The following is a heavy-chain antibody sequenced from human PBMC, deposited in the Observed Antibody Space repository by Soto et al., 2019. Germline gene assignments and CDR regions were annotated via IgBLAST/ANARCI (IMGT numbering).Heavy chain of an antibody. Sequence: SETLSLTCPVSGFSISSYYWSWIRQPPGKGLEWIGYIYYSGSTYYNPSLKSRVTISVDTSKNQFSLKLSSVTAADTAVYYCASGGEYGDYYYYGMDVWGQGTTVTVSS. J-gene: IGHJ6*02. V-gene: IGHV4-59*08. CDR2: IYYSGST. CDR1: GFSISSYY. CDR3: ASGGEYGDYYYYGMDV. D-gene: IGHD4-17*01.